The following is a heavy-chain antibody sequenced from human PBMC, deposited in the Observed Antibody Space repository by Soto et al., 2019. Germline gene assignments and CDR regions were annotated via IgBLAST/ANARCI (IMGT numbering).Heavy chain of an antibody. Sequence: QVQLVESGGGVVQPGRSLRLSCAASGFTFSSHATHWARRAPGKGLEWVAIIRNDGSNERYVDSVRGRFTISRDNSKNTVYLQMNSLRVEDTAGYYSAIGHGPGSFLIDYWGQGTLVIVSS. CDR1: GFTFSSHA. CDR2: IRNDGSNE. CDR3: AIGHGPGSFLIDY. D-gene: IGHD3-10*01. J-gene: IGHJ4*02. V-gene: IGHV3-33*01.